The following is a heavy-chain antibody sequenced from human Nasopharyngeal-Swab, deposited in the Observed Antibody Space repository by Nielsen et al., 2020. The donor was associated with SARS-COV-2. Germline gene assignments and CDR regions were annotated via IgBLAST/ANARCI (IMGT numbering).Heavy chain of an antibody. J-gene: IGHJ4*02. CDR2: INHSGST. V-gene: IGHV4-34*01. CDR1: GGSFSGYY. D-gene: IGHD6-19*01. CDR3: ATTSARSLWQWQITGGYFDY. Sequence: ESLKISCAVYGGSFSGYYWSWIRQPPGKGLEWIGEINHSGSTYYNPSLKSRVTISVDTSKNQFSLKLSSVTAADTAVYYCATTSARSLWQWQITGGYFDYWGQGTLVTVSS.